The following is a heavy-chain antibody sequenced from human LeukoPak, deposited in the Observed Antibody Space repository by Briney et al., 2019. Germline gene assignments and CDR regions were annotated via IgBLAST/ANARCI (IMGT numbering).Heavy chain of an antibody. J-gene: IGHJ3*02. V-gene: IGHV4-59*08. CDR2: IYYSGST. CDR1: GGSISSYY. Sequence: SETLSLTCTVSGGSISSYYWSWIRQPPGKGLEWIGYIYYSGSTNYNPSLKSRVTISVDTSKNQFSLKLSSVTAADTVVYYCARHGDLDAFDIWGQGTMVTVSS. D-gene: IGHD3/OR15-3a*01. CDR3: ARHGDLDAFDI.